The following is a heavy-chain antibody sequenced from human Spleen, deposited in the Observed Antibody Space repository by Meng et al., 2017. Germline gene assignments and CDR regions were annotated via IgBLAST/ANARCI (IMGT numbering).Heavy chain of an antibody. J-gene: IGHJ1*01. Sequence: QITFKESVPTLVKPTQTLTLTCTFSGFSLRTSGVGVGWIRQPPGKALEWLALIYWDDDKRYSPSLKSRLTITKDNSKNQVVLTMTNMDSVDTATYYCAHRAVAGSFEYFQHWGQGTLVTVSS. CDR3: AHRAVAGSFEYFQH. V-gene: IGHV2-5*02. CDR1: GFSLRTSGVG. D-gene: IGHD6-19*01. CDR2: IYWDDDK.